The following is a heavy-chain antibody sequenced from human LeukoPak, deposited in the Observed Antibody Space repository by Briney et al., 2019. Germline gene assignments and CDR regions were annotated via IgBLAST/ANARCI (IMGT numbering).Heavy chain of an antibody. CDR2: ISGSGGST. Sequence: GGSLRLSCAASGFTFDDYAMHWVRQAPGKGPEWVSGISGSGGSTYYADSVKGRFTISRDNSKNTLYLQMNSLRAEDTAVYYCAKGHTLRRVYWGQGTLVTVSS. CDR3: AKGHTLRRVY. CDR1: GFTFDDYA. V-gene: IGHV3-23*01. J-gene: IGHJ4*02.